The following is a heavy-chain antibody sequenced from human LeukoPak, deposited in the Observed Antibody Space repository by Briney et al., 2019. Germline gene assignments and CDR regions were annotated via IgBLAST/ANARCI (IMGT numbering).Heavy chain of an antibody. Sequence: SSVKVSCQASGYRFTAHYIHWVRLAPAQGLDWMGWISPHTGGTSYAQKFQAWVTMTRDTSLTTTYLEPNTLRADDTAVYYCATAGKERPDREAVLPAVITSPLNYWGQGTLVTVSS. V-gene: IGHV1-2*04. CDR1: GYRFTAHY. D-gene: IGHD3-10*01. CDR2: ISPHTGGT. CDR3: ATAGKERPDREAVLPAVITSPLNY. J-gene: IGHJ4*02.